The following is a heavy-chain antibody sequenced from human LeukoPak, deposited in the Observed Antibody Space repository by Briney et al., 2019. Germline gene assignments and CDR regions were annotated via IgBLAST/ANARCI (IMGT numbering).Heavy chain of an antibody. CDR3: ASSGSSSWYGRSFDY. J-gene: IGHJ4*02. Sequence: GASVKVSCKASGYTFTSYGISWVRQAPGQGLEWMGWISAYNGNTNYAQKLQGRVTMTTDTSTSTAYMELRSLRSDDTAVYYCASSGSSSWYGRSFDYWGQGTLVTVSS. V-gene: IGHV1-18*01. CDR2: ISAYNGNT. CDR1: GYTFTSYG. D-gene: IGHD6-13*01.